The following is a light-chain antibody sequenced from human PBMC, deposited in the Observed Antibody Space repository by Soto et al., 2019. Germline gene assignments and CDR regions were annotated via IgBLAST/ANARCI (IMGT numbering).Light chain of an antibody. CDR1: SSDVGDYNY. CDR3: SSFVGSPLV. Sequence: QSALTQPPSASGSPGQSVTIPCTGTSSDVGDYNYVSWYQQHPGKVPKLIIYEVNKRPSGVPDRFSGSKSGNTASLTVSGLQAEDEADYYCSSFVGSPLVFGGGTKLTVL. V-gene: IGLV2-8*01. CDR2: EVN. J-gene: IGLJ2*01.